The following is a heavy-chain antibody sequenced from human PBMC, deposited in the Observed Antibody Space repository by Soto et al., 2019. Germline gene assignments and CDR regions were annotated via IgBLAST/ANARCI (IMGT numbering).Heavy chain of an antibody. D-gene: IGHD3-3*01. CDR3: ARSGAFDFWSGYYTENDYYYGMDV. V-gene: IGHV1-2*04. CDR1: GYTFTGYY. CDR2: INPNSGGT. Sequence: ASVKVSCKASGYTFTGYYMHWVRQAPGQGLEWMGWINPNSGGTNSAQKFQGWVTMTRDTSISTAYMELSRLRSDDTAVYYCARSGAFDFWSGYYTENDYYYGMDVWGQGTTVTVSS. J-gene: IGHJ6*02.